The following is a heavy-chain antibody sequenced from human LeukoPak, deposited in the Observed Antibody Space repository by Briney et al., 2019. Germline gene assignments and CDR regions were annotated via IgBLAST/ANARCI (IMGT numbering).Heavy chain of an antibody. CDR3: ARGGGWYGLDY. D-gene: IGHD6-19*01. J-gene: IGHJ4*02. CDR1: GFTVSSNY. V-gene: IGHV3-7*01. CDR2: IKQDGREK. Sequence: QSGGSLRLSCAASGFTVSSNYMSWVRQAPGKGLEWVANIKQDGREKYYVDSVKGRFTISRDNAKNSLHLELTSLRDEDTAVYYCARGGGWYGLDYWGQGTVVTVSS.